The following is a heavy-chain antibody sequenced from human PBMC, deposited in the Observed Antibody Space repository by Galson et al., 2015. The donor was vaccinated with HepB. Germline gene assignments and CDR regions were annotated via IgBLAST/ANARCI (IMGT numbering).Heavy chain of an antibody. CDR1: GYIFTGYY. CDR2: INPFSGGT. D-gene: IGHD1-26*01. CDR3: ARSIVGTTFFYYGVDL. V-gene: IGHV1-2*02. Sequence: SVKVSCKASGYIFTGYYIHWVRQAPGKGLEWMGWINPFSGGTNFAQKFKGRVTMTRDTSISTVFMELSRLGSDDTAIYYCARSIVGTTFFYYGVDLWGQGTTVTVSS. J-gene: IGHJ6*02.